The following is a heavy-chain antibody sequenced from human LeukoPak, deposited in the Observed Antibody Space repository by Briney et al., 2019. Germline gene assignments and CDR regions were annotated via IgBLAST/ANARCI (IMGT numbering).Heavy chain of an antibody. CDR1: GGSISYHY. V-gene: IGHV4-59*08. D-gene: IGHD4-23*01. CDR2: IYYSGCS. Sequence: SGTLSLTCTGSGGSISYHYWNWIRQPPGKGLEWIGYIYYSGCSNYNRSLKSRVTISVVTSKNTFSLKLSSVTAAQTAVYYCARHTPNPYGGDSEYFQHWGRGTLVTVSS. CDR3: ARHTPNPYGGDSEYFQH. J-gene: IGHJ1*01.